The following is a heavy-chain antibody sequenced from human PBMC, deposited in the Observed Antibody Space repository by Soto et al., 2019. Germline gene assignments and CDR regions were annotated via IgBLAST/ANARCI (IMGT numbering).Heavy chain of an antibody. D-gene: IGHD3-22*01. J-gene: IGHJ4*02. CDR3: ARVGLKYYYDSSLDY. V-gene: IGHV3-48*03. Sequence: GGSPRLSCAASGFTFSSYEMNWVRQAPGKGLEWVSYISSSGSTIYYADSVKGRFTISRDNAKNSLYLQMNSLRAEDTAVYYCARVGLKYYYDSSLDYWGQGTLVTVSS. CDR2: ISSSGSTI. CDR1: GFTFSSYE.